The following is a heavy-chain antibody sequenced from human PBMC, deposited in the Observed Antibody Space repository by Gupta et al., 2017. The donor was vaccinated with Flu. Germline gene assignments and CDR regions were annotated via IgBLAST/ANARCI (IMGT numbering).Heavy chain of an antibody. D-gene: IGHD3-10*01. CDR2: IAYNGYIE. V-gene: IGHV3-30*03. CDR1: DSLFSNYL. Sequence: QEQVMESGGGVVQPGRSLRLSCAASDSLFSNYLMHWGRQAPGKGLEWVAGIAYNGYIEYYADSVKGRFTISKDSSRTTVYLQMNSLRTKDTAVYYCAVERQPGLRVSYAMDVWGQGTTVTVSS. CDR3: AVERQPGLRVSYAMDV. J-gene: IGHJ6*02.